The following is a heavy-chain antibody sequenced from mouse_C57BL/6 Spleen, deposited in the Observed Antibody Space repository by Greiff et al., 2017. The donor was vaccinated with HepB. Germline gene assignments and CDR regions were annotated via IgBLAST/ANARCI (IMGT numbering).Heavy chain of an antibody. V-gene: IGHV7-3*01. Sequence: EVQRVESGGGLVQPGGSLSLSCAASGFTFTDYYMSWVRQPPGKALEWLGFIRNKANGYTTEYSASVKGRFTISRDNSQSILYLQMNALRAEDSATYYCARCPHYYGSSYLWYFDVWGTGTTVTVSS. CDR1: GFTFTDYY. D-gene: IGHD1-1*01. CDR2: IRNKANGYTT. J-gene: IGHJ1*03. CDR3: ARCPHYYGSSYLWYFDV.